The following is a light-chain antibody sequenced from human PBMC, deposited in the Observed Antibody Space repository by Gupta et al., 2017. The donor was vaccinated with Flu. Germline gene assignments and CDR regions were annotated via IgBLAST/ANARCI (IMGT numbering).Light chain of an antibody. J-gene: IGKJ2*01. CDR3: HQYGTSPYT. CDR1: ESVSRNY. CDR2: GTS. V-gene: IGKV3-20*01. Sequence: ERVSLSCRASESVSRNYLAWYQQKPGQAPRLLIYGTSNRAPGIPDRFSGSGSGTDFTLNISRLEPEDSATFYCHQYGTSPYTFGQGTKLEIK.